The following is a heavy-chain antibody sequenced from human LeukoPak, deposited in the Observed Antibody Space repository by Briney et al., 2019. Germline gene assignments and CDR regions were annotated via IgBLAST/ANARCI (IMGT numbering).Heavy chain of an antibody. V-gene: IGHV3-33*01. D-gene: IGHD3-16*01. CDR2: IWYNGCNT. Sequence: GGSLRLSCAASGFTFSNYAMHWVRQAPGKGLEWVAFIWYNGCNTYYADSVKGRFTISRDNSKNTLSLQMNSLRAEDTAVYYCARHMGGDSGDYYFDYWGQGTLVTVSS. CDR3: ARHMGGDSGDYYFDY. J-gene: IGHJ4*02. CDR1: GFTFSNYA.